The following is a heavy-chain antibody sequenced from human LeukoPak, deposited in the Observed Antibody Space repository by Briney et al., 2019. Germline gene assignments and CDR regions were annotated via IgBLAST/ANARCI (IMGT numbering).Heavy chain of an antibody. J-gene: IGHJ4*02. V-gene: IGHV3-66*01. CDR3: ARVQGAYLDH. CDR2: IHSGGST. Sequence: GGSLRLSCVASGFTVSTNDLSWVRQAPGKGLELVYVIHSGGSTNHANSVKGRFTISRDNSKNTVYLQMNSLRLEDTAVYYCARVQGAYLDHWGQGALVTVSS. D-gene: IGHD4/OR15-4a*01. CDR1: GFTVSTND.